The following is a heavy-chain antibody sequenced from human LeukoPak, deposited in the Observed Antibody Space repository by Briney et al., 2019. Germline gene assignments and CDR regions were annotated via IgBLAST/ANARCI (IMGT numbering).Heavy chain of an antibody. V-gene: IGHV4-4*07. J-gene: IGHJ4*02. Sequence: SETLSLTCTVSGASISSYYWSWVRQPAGEGLEWIGRIYTSGSTNYKPSLKSRVTMSVDTSKNQFSLKLTSVTAADTAVYYCARDGVENSSWYPLDSWGPGTLVTVSS. D-gene: IGHD6-13*01. CDR1: GASISSYY. CDR3: ARDGVENSSWYPLDS. CDR2: IYTSGST.